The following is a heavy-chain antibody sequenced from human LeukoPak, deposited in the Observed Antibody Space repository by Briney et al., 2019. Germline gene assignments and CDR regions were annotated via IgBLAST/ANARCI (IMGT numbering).Heavy chain of an antibody. CDR2: IRQDGSEK. J-gene: IGHJ4*02. V-gene: IGHV3-7*01. Sequence: GGSLRLSCAASGFTFSSYWMSWVRQAPGKGLEWVANIRQDGSEKYYVDSVKGRFTISRDNAKNSLYLQMNSLRAEDTAVYYCASDSERIQLVDYWGQGTLVTVSS. CDR3: ASDSERIQLVDY. D-gene: IGHD5-18*01. CDR1: GFTFSSYW.